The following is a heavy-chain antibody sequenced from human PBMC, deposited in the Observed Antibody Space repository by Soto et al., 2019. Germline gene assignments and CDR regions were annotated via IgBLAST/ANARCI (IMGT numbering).Heavy chain of an antibody. D-gene: IGHD3-10*01. V-gene: IGHV4-34*01. J-gene: IGHJ5*02. CDR1: GGSFSGYY. CDR3: ARGYGSGIGSQFDP. Sequence: QVQLQQWGAGLLKPSETLSLTCAVYGGSFSGYYWSWIRQPPGKGLEWIGEINHSGSTNYNPSLKSRVTISVDTSKNQFSLKLSSVTAADTAVYYCARGYGSGIGSQFDPWGQGTLVTVSS. CDR2: INHSGST.